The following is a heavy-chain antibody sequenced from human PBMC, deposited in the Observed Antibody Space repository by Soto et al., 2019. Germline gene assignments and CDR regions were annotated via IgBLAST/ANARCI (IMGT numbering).Heavy chain of an antibody. J-gene: IGHJ6*02. CDR2: ISYDGSNK. CDR3: ARDFRDYYYYGMDV. Sequence: GWSLRLSCAASGFTFSSYAMHWVRQAPGKGLEWVAVISYDGSNKYYADSVKGRFTISRDNSKNTLYLQMNSLRAEDTAVYYCARDFRDYYYYGMDVWGQGTTVTVSS. V-gene: IGHV3-30-3*01. CDR1: GFTFSSYA. D-gene: IGHD3-10*01.